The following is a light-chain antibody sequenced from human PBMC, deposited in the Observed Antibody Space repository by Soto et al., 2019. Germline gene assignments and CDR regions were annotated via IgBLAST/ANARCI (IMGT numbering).Light chain of an antibody. CDR3: QQYRSSPPFT. CDR2: CAS. J-gene: IGKJ3*01. V-gene: IGKV3-20*01. CDR1: QSITSTY. Sequence: EIVLTQSPGTLSLSPGERATLSCRASQSITSTYLAWYQQKPGQAPRLLIYCASSRATGIPDRFSGSGAGTDFTRTISRLEPEDYAVYYCQQYRSSPPFTFGPGTKVDI.